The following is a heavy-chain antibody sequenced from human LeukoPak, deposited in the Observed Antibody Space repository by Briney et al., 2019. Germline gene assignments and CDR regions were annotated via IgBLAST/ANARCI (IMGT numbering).Heavy chain of an antibody. CDR2: ISTAGGRT. D-gene: IGHD3-3*02. Sequence: PGGSLRLSCGGSGFSFDGNLMTWVRQAPGKGLEWVSAISTAGGRTYYADSVKGRFTISRDNPKKTVFLQMSGLRVEDTAIYYCATVAISKSFSSWGQGTVVAVSS. V-gene: IGHV3-23*01. CDR3: ATVAISKSFSS. CDR1: GFSFDGNL. J-gene: IGHJ4*02.